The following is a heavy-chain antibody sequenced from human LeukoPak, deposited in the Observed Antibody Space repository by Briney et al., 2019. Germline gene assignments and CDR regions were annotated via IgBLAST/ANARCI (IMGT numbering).Heavy chain of an antibody. CDR1: GYTFTGYY. CDR3: AITKDIVATIDY. CDR2: INPNSGGT. J-gene: IGHJ4*02. D-gene: IGHD5-12*01. Sequence: ASVKVSCKASGYTFTGYYMHWVRQAPGQGLEWMGWINPNSGGTNYAQKFQGRVAMTRDTSISTAYMELSRLRSDDTAVYYCAITKDIVATIDYWGQGTLVTVSS. V-gene: IGHV1-2*02.